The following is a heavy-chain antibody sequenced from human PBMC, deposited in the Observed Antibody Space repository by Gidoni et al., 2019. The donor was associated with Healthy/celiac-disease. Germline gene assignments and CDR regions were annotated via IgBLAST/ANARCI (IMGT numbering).Heavy chain of an antibody. V-gene: IGHV3-20*01. CDR1: GFTFDDYG. CDR3: ARGIAVADYYYGMDV. Sequence: EVQLVESGGGVVRPEGSLRLSCAASGFTFDDYGMGWVRQAPGKGLEWVSGINGNGGSTGYADSVKGRFTISRDNAKNSLYLQMNSLRAEDTALYHCARGIAVADYYYGMDVWGQGTTVTVSS. J-gene: IGHJ6*02. CDR2: INGNGGST. D-gene: IGHD6-19*01.